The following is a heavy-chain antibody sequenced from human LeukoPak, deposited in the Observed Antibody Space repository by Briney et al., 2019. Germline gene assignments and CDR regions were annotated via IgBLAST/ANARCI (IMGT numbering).Heavy chain of an antibody. CDR2: ISGSSSYI. J-gene: IGHJ5*02. CDR1: GFTFSSYS. CDR3: ARDPGSGYVNNWFDP. D-gene: IGHD3-22*01. Sequence: PGGSLRLSCAASGFTFSSYSMNWVRQALGKGLEWVSSISGSSSYIYYADSVKGRFTISRDNAKNSLYLQMYSLRAEDTAVYYCARDPGSGYVNNWFDPWGQGTLVTVSS. V-gene: IGHV3-21*01.